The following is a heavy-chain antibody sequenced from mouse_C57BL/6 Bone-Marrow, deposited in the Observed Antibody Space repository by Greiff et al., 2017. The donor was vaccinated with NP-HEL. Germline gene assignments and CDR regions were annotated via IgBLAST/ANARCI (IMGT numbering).Heavy chain of an antibody. CDR1: GFNIKDDY. CDR3: TTPTPYDYDWSPLYWYFDV. CDR2: IDPEHGDT. Sequence: EVKLQESGAELVRPGASVKLSCTASGFNIKDDYMHWVKQRPEPGLEWIGWIDPEHGDTEYASKFQGTATITADTSSNTAYLQLSSLTSEDTAVYYCTTPTPYDYDWSPLYWYFDVWGTGTTVTVSS. J-gene: IGHJ1*03. D-gene: IGHD2-4*01. V-gene: IGHV14-4*01.